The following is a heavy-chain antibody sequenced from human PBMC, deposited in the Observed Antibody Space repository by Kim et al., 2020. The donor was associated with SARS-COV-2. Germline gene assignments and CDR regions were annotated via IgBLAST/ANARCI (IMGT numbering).Heavy chain of an antibody. CDR2: IYYSGST. CDR1: GGSISSSSYY. CDR3: SSVPKLTYYYDSSGFDP. Sequence: SETLSLTCTVSGGSISSSSYYWGWIRQPPGKGLEWIGSIYYSGSTYYNPSLKSRVTISVDTSKNQFSLKLSSVTAADTAVYYCSSVPKLTYYYDSSGFDPWGQGTLVTVSS. J-gene: IGHJ5*02. D-gene: IGHD3-22*01. V-gene: IGHV4-39*01.